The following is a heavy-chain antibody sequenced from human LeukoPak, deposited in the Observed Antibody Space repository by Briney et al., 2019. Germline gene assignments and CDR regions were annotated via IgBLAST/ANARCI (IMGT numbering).Heavy chain of an antibody. V-gene: IGHV1-3*01. Sequence: ASVKVSCKTSGYTFTSYAMHWVRLAPGQRLEWMGWINAGYGNTKYSQKFQDRVTITRDTSASTAYMELSSLRSEDTAVYFCARGPYSNYWFDPWGQGTLVTVSS. J-gene: IGHJ5*02. CDR2: INAGYGNT. D-gene: IGHD4-11*01. CDR1: GYTFTSYA. CDR3: ARGPYSNYWFDP.